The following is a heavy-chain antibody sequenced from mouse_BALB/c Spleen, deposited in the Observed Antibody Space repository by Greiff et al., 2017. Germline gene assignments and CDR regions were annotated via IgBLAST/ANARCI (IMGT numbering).Heavy chain of an antibody. CDR1: GFTFRDYG. J-gene: IGHJ4*01. D-gene: IGHD1-1*01. V-gene: IGHV5-15*02. CDR3: ARALLLRSLMDY. Sequence: EVQLQQSGGGLVQPGGSRKLSCAASGFTFRDYGMAWVRQAPGKGPEWVAFISNLAYSIYYADTVTGRFTISRENAKNTLYLEMSSLRSEDTAMYYCARALLLRSLMDYWGQGTSVTVSS. CDR2: ISNLAYSI.